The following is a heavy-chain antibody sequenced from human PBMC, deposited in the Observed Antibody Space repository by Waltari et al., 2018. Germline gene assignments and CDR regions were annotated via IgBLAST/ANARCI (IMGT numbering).Heavy chain of an antibody. D-gene: IGHD3-16*01. CDR2: ISYSGAI. J-gene: IGHJ3*01. CDR3: ATYVGASVGTAAFDV. V-gene: IGHV4-39*01. CDR1: GGSITSTSHY. Sequence: QLHLQESGPGLVKPSETLSLTCSVSGGSITSTSHYWGWIRQPPGKGLEWPGTISYSGAIYNNPSLKSRLTISVDTSKNQFSLKLSSVTAADTALYYCATYVGASVGTAAFDVWGQGTMVTVSS.